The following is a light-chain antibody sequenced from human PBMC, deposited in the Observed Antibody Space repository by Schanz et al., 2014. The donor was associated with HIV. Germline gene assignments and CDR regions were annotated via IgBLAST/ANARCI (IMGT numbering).Light chain of an antibody. CDR2: GNN. CDR3: CSYAGSRIRV. CDR1: SSNIGTHYD. Sequence: QSVLTQPPSVSGAPGQRVTISCTGSSSNIGTHYDVHWYQQLPGTAPKLLIYGNNNRPSGVPDRFSGSKSGNTASLTVSGLQAEDEADYYCCSYAGSRIRVFGGGTKLTVL. J-gene: IGLJ3*02. V-gene: IGLV1-40*01.